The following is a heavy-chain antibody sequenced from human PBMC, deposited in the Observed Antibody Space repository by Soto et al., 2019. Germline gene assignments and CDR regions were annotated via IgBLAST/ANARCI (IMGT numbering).Heavy chain of an antibody. V-gene: IGHV1-18*01. D-gene: IGHD4-17*01. CDR2: ISAYNGNT. J-gene: IGHJ4*02. CDR1: GYTFTSYG. CDR3: ARGYGDYVCDY. Sequence: QVQLVQSGAEVKKPGASVKVSCKASGYTFTSYGISWVRQAPGQGLEWMGWISAYNGNTNYAQKLQGRVIMTTDTSTSKAYMDLMSLRSDDPAVYYCARGYGDYVCDYWGQGTLVTVSS.